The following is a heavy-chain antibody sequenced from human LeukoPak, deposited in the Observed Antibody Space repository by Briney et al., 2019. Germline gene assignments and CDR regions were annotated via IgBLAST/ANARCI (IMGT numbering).Heavy chain of an antibody. Sequence: PSETLSLTCAVYGGSFSGYYWSWIRQPPGKGLEWIGEINHSGSTNYNPSLKSRVTISVDTSKTQFSLKLSSVTAADTAVYYCARARVNYYGSGSYRWFDPWGQGTLVTVSS. D-gene: IGHD3-10*01. V-gene: IGHV4-34*01. CDR1: GGSFSGYY. CDR3: ARARVNYYGSGSYRWFDP. J-gene: IGHJ5*02. CDR2: INHSGST.